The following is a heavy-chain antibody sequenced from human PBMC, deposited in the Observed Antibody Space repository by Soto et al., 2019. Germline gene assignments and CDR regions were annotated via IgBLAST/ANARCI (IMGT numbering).Heavy chain of an antibody. CDR2: RSGSGGTT. CDR1: GVTFSNYT. J-gene: IGHJ4*02. CDR3: AKQRADYGSGADTLYFDP. D-gene: IGHD3-10*01. V-gene: IGHV3-23*01. Sequence: XGCLRVPGTVAGVTFSNYTMNWVRQAPGKGLGWVSSRSGSGGTTYYADSVKGRFIISRDNSKNTLYLLMNSLRDEDTALYYCAKQRADYGSGADTLYFDPWGPGALVTVSS.